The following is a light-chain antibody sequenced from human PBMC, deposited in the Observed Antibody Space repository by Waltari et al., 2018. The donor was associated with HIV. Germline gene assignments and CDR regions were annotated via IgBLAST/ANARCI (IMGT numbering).Light chain of an antibody. J-gene: IGKJ2*01. CDR2: LGS. V-gene: IGKV2-28*01. CDR1: QCLLHSNRYTY. Sequence: DIVMTQSPLSLPVTPGEPASISCSSSQCLLHSNRYTYLDVYLQKPGQAPQLLIYLGSNRASGVPDRFSGSGSGTDFTLKSSRVEAEDVGVYYCMQALQTPYTFGQGTKLEIK. CDR3: MQALQTPYT.